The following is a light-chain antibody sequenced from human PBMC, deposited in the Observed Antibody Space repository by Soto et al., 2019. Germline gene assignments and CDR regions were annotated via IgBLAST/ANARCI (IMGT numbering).Light chain of an antibody. CDR2: AAS. J-gene: IGKJ1*01. V-gene: IGKV1-39*01. Sequence: IQMTQSPSSLSASVGDRVSITCRASQSVSSTFLNWYQQKPGKAPKLLIYAASSLQSGVPSRFRGSGSGTDFTLTISSLQPEDFATYFCQQTYSTPQTFGQVTKVDIK. CDR3: QQTYSTPQT. CDR1: QSVSSTF.